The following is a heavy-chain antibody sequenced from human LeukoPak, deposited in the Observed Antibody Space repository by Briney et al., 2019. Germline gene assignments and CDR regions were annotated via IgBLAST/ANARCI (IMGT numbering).Heavy chain of an antibody. CDR3: ARWDSGSYFLDY. Sequence: SETLSLTCTVSGGSISGYYWSWIRQPPGKGLEWIGYVYYSGTTDYNPSLKSRVTISIDTSKNQFSLKLNSVTAADTAVYYCARWDSGSYFLDYWGQGTLVTVSS. J-gene: IGHJ4*02. CDR1: GGSISGYY. CDR2: VYYSGTT. V-gene: IGHV4-59*01. D-gene: IGHD1-26*01.